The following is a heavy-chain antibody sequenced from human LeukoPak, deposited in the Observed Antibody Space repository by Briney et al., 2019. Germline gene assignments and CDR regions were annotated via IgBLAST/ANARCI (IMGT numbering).Heavy chain of an antibody. D-gene: IGHD2-2*01. Sequence: SQTLSLTCTVSGGSISSGDYYWRWIRKPPGKGLEFIGYINYSGSTFHYNPSLKSRVTISVDTSKNQIPLRLNSVTVADSDVYYCASTNCISARCYGANWFDPWGQGTLVTVSS. CDR3: ASTNCISARCYGANWFDP. CDR2: INYSGST. J-gene: IGHJ5*02. CDR1: GGSISSGDYY. V-gene: IGHV4-30-4*01.